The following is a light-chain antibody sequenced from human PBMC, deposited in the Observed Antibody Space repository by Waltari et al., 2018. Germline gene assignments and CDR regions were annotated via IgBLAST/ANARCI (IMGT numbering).Light chain of an antibody. CDR2: KVS. V-gene: IGKV2-30*02. CDR3: MQGTHTWT. CDR1: QSLVHSDGNTY. J-gene: IGKJ1*01. Sequence: DVVMTQSPLSLPVTLEQPASISCRSSQSLVHSDGNTYLNWFQQRPGQSPRRLIYKVSNRDSGVPDRFSGRGSGTDFTLKISRVEAEDVGVYYCMQGTHTWTFGQGTKVEIK.